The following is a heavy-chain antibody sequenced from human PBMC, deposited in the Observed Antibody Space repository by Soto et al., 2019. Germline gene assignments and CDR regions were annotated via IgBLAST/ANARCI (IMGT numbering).Heavy chain of an antibody. J-gene: IGHJ4*01. CDR1: GGSISSGGYY. D-gene: IGHD3-22*01. CDR3: ARGGYYYENSGQNAYDY. V-gene: IGHV4-31*03. Sequence: SETLSLTCTVSGGSISSGGYYWSWVRQHPGKGLEWIGYIYYGGSTYYNPSLKSRATISGDTSKNQFSLKLSSVTAADTAVYYCARGGYYYENSGQNAYDYWGQGILVTVSS. CDR2: IYYGGST.